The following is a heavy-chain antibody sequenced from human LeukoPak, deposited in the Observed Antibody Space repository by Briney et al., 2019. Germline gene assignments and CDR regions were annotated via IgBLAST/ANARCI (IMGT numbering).Heavy chain of an antibody. J-gene: IGHJ4*02. Sequence: SETLSLTCTVSGGSISSYYWNWIRQPAGKGLEWIGRFYRSGSTNYNPSLKSRGTMSVDTSKNQFSLMLTSVTAPKTAVYYCASSSFGGSSIIDYWGQGTLVTVSS. CDR3: ASSSFGGSSIIDY. CDR1: GGSISSYY. D-gene: IGHD6-6*01. CDR2: FYRSGST. V-gene: IGHV4-4*07.